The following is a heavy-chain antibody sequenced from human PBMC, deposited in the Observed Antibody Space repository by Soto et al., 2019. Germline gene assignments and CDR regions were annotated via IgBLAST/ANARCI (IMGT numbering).Heavy chain of an antibody. CDR1: GGSFSGYY. J-gene: IGHJ6*03. V-gene: IGHV4-34*01. CDR2: INHSGST. D-gene: IGHD5-12*01. CDR3: ASGYGGYDRNYYYYMDV. Sequence: SETLSLTCAVYGGSFSGYYWSWIRQPPGKGLEWIGEINHSGSTNYSPSLKSRVTISVDTSKNQFSLKLSSVTAADTAVYYCASGYGGYDRNYYYYMDVWGKGTTVTVSS.